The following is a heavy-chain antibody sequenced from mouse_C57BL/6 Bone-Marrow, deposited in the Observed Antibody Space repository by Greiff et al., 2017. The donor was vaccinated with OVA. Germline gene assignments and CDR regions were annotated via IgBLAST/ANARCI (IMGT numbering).Heavy chain of an antibody. V-gene: IGHV1-63*01. J-gene: IGHJ1*03. CDR2: IYPGGGYT. Sequence: VKLQESGAELVRPGTSVKMSCKASGYTFTNYWIGWAKQRPGHGLEWIGDIYPGGGYTNYNEKFKGKATLTADKSSSTAYMQFSSLTSEDSAIYYCARWVDGYYWYFDVWGTGTTVTVSS. CDR3: ARWVDGYYWYFDV. D-gene: IGHD2-3*01. CDR1: GYTFTNYW.